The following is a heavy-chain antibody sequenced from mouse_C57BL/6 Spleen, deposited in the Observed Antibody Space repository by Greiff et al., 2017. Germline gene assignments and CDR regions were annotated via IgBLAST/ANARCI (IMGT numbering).Heavy chain of an antibody. Sequence: VKLQESGPELVKPGASVKISCKASGYAFSSSWMNWVKQRPGKGLEWIGRIYPGDGDTNYNGKFKGKATLTADKSSSTAYMQLSSLTSEDSAVYFCARRSLLDYWGQGTTLTVSS. CDR3: ARRSLLDY. CDR2: IYPGDGDT. CDR1: GYAFSSSW. D-gene: IGHD2-10*01. J-gene: IGHJ2*01. V-gene: IGHV1-82*01.